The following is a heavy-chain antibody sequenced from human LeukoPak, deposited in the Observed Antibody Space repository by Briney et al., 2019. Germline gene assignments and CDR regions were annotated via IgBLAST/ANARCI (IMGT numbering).Heavy chain of an antibody. D-gene: IGHD3-22*01. Sequence: PGGSLRLSCAASGFTASSNYMSWVRQAPGKGLEWVSVIYSGGSTYYADSVKGRFAISRDNSKNTLYLQMNSLRAEDTAVYYCARYTDGYDSSGYYSASFDYWGQGTLVTVSS. V-gene: IGHV3-66*02. CDR1: GFTASSNY. CDR3: ARYTDGYDSSGYYSASFDY. CDR2: IYSGGST. J-gene: IGHJ4*02.